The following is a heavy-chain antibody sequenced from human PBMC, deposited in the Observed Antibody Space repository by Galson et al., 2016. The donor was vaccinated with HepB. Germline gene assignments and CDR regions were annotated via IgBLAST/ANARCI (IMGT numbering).Heavy chain of an antibody. D-gene: IGHD3/OR15-3a*01. Sequence: SETLSLTCTVSGGSVSSSSYYWNWIRQPPGKELEWIACIYYSGSTNYNPSLKSRVTISLDTSKNQFSLNLSSVTAADTAEYYCTRGTVTFHPWGQGTLVTVSS. V-gene: IGHV4-61*01. CDR1: GGSVSSSSYY. CDR3: TRGTVTFHP. CDR2: IYYSGST. J-gene: IGHJ5*02.